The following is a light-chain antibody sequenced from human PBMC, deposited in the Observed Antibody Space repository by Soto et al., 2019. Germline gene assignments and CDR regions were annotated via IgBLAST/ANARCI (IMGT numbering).Light chain of an antibody. J-gene: IGKJ1*01. V-gene: IGKV1-5*03. Sequence: DIQMTQSPSTLSASVGDRVTITCRASQSIDSWLAWHQQKPGKAPKLLFYKASTLESGVPTRFSGSGSGTEFILTITSLLPDDFATYYCQHSGAFGQGTRVEIK. CDR2: KAS. CDR1: QSIDSW. CDR3: QHSGA.